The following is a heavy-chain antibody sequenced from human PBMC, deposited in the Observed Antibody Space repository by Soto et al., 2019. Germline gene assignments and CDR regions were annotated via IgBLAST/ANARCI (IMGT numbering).Heavy chain of an antibody. J-gene: IGHJ4*02. CDR3: ARDEXTMDNYFDY. Sequence: GGSLRLSCAASGFTFSSYGMHWVRQAPGKGLEWVAVIWYDGSNKYYADSVKGRFTISRDNSKNTLYLQMNSLRAEDTAVYYGARDEXTMDNYFDYWGQGTLVTVSS. CDR2: IWYDGSNK. CDR1: GFTFSSYG. V-gene: IGHV3-33*01. D-gene: IGHD2-2*01.